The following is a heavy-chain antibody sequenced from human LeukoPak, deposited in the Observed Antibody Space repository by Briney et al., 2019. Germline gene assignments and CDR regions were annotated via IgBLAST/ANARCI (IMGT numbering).Heavy chain of an antibody. CDR1: GFTFSSYS. CDR3: ARVGIVVVPAAIRVRYYYYMDV. CDR2: ISSSSSYI. D-gene: IGHD2-2*02. Sequence: PGGSLRLSCAASGFTFSSYSMNWVRQAPGKGLEWVSSISSSSSYIYYADSVKGRFTISRDDAKNSLYLQMNSLRAEDTAVYYCARVGIVVVPAAIRVRYYYYMDVWGKGTTVTVSS. V-gene: IGHV3-21*01. J-gene: IGHJ6*03.